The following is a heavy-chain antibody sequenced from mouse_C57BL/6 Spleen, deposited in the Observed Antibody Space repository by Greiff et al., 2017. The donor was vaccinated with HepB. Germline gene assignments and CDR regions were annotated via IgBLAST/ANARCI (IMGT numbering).Heavy chain of an antibody. V-gene: IGHV3-6*01. D-gene: IGHD1-1*01. CDR1: GYSITSGYY. CDR3: ATTVVAEYAMDY. Sequence: EVKLMESGPGLVKPSQSLSLTCSVTGYSITSGYYWNWMRQFPGNKLEWMGYISYDGSNNYNPSLKNRISITRDTSKNQFFLKLNSVTTEDTATYYCATTVVAEYAMDYWGQGTSVTVSS. CDR2: ISYDGSN. J-gene: IGHJ4*01.